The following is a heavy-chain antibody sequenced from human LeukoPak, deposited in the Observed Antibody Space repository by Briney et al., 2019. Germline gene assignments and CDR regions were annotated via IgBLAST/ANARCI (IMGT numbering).Heavy chain of an antibody. V-gene: IGHV5-51*01. CDR2: IYPGDSDT. CDR1: GYSFTSYW. J-gene: IGHJ6*03. Sequence: GESLKISCKGSGYSFTSYWIGWVRQMPGKGLEWMGIIYPGDSDTRYSPSFQGQVTISADKSISTAYLQWSSLKASDTAMYYCERQGYGGSYYYYYMDVWGKGTTVTVSS. CDR3: ERQGYGGSYYYYYMDV. D-gene: IGHD3-10*01.